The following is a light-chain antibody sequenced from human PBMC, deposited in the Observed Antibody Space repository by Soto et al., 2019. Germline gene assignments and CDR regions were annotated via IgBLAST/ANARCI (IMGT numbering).Light chain of an antibody. CDR3: QKYNSAPWP. Sequence: DIQMTQSPSSLSSSVGDRVTITCRASHGISNDLAWYQQKPGKVPKLLIYAASTLQSGVPSRFSGSGSRTDFTLTISSLQPEDVATYYCQKYNSAPWPFGQGTKVEIK. V-gene: IGKV1-27*01. CDR1: HGISND. CDR2: AAS. J-gene: IGKJ1*01.